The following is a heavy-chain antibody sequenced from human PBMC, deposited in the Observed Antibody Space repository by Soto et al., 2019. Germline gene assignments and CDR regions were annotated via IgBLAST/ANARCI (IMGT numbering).Heavy chain of an antibody. CDR2: ISAYNGNT. CDR1: GYTFTSYG. Sequence: QVQLVQSGAEVKKPGASVKVSCKASGYTFTSYGISWVRQAPGQGLEWMGWISAYNGNTNYAQKLQGRATMTTDTSTSTAYMELRSLRSDDTAVYYCARARAVLRFLEWSPYYYYMDVWGKGTTVTVSS. D-gene: IGHD3-3*01. J-gene: IGHJ6*03. V-gene: IGHV1-18*01. CDR3: ARARAVLRFLEWSPYYYYMDV.